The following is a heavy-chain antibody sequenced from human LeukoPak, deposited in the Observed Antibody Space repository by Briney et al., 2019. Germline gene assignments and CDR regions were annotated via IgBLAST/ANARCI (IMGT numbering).Heavy chain of an antibody. CDR2: ISHSGGT. D-gene: IGHD2-21*02. Sequence: GSLRLSCAASGFTFSSYSMNWVRQALGKGLEWIGEISHSGGTKCNPSLESRGTISMDTTNYKFPLKLSSVSAADTAVYYCARGSRLPPDSSGPGSLVTVSS. J-gene: IGHJ4*02. CDR3: ARGSRLPPDS. CDR1: GFTFSSYS. V-gene: IGHV4-34*01.